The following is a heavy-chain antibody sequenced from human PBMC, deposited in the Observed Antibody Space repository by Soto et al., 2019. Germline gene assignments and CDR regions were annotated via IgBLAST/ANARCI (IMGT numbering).Heavy chain of an antibody. CDR2: ISGSGATT. Sequence: GGSLRLSCAASGFTFSSYAMSWVRQAPGKGLEYVSTISGSGATTYYADSVKGRFTISRDNSKNTLYLQMNSLRAEDTAVYYCAKGTKSRPVAGVAFEYWGQGTLVTVSS. D-gene: IGHD6-19*01. CDR3: AKGTKSRPVAGVAFEY. V-gene: IGHV3-23*01. J-gene: IGHJ4*02. CDR1: GFTFSSYA.